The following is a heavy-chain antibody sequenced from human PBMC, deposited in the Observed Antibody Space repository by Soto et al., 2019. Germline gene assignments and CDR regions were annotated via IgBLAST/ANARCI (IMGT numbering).Heavy chain of an antibody. V-gene: IGHV3-21*01. D-gene: IGHD4-4*01. CDR1: GFTFSSYY. CDR3: AKDLLADSNHFVYYAMDV. J-gene: IGHJ6*02. Sequence: GGSLRLSCAASGFTFSSYYMSWVRQAPGKGLEWVSSISSSCGYIYYADSLKGRFTISRDNAKNSLYLQMNSLRAEDTAVYYCAKDLLADSNHFVYYAMDVWGQGTTVTVSS. CDR2: ISSSCGYI.